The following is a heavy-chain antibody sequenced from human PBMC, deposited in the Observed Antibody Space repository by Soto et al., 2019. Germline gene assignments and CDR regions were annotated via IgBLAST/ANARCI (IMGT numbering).Heavy chain of an antibody. CDR3: ARGRKWMQLWSTNWFDA. Sequence: QVQLVQSGAEVKKPGASVKVSCKASGYTFTSYDINWVRQATGQGLEWMGWMNPNSGNTGYAQKFQGRVTMTRNTSISTAYMEQSSLKSEETAVYYCARGRKWMQLWSTNWFDAWGQGTLVTVAS. CDR1: GYTFTSYD. D-gene: IGHD5-18*01. J-gene: IGHJ5*02. V-gene: IGHV1-8*01. CDR2: MNPNSGNT.